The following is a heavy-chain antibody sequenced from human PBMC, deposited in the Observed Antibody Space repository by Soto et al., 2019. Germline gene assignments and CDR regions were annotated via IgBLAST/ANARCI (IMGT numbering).Heavy chain of an antibody. V-gene: IGHV1-18*01. CDR1: GYTFTSYG. Sequence: QVHLVQSGAEVKKPGASVKVSCKGSGYTFTSYGITWVRQAPGQGLEWMGWISAHNGNKNYATKLQGRVTVTGDTSTSTAYMELRSLRSDDTVVSYCASGRYGDYWGQGALVPVSS. CDR2: ISAHNGNK. D-gene: IGHD1-26*01. CDR3: ASGRYGDY. J-gene: IGHJ4*02.